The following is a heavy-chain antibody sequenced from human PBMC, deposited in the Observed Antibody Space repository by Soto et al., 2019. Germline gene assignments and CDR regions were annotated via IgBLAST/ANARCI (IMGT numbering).Heavy chain of an antibody. D-gene: IGHD3-10*01. CDR1: GDSIRSTRHY. Sequence: SETLSLTCTVSGDSIRSTRHYWGWIRQPPGKGLEWIGSIHYSGSSDYNPSLKSRVTTSVDTSKNQFSLKLTSGTAADTAVYYCARHIRGVSGDYFHNWGRGSLVTVSS. V-gene: IGHV4-39*01. J-gene: IGHJ4*02. CDR3: ARHIRGVSGDYFHN. CDR2: IHYSGSS.